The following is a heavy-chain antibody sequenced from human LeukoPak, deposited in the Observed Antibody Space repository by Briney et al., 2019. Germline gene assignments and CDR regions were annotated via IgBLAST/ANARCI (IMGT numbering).Heavy chain of an antibody. CDR1: GFTFSSYA. D-gene: IGHD2-15*01. J-gene: IGHJ4*02. CDR3: AKEWSLFGVVVAGSYDY. V-gene: IGHV3-23*01. CDR2: ISGSGGST. Sequence: PGGSLRLSCAASGFTFSSYAMSWVRQAPGKGPEWVSAISGSGGSTYYADSVKGRFTISRDNSKNTLYLQMNSLRAEDTAVYYCAKEWSLFGVVVAGSYDYWGQGTLVTVSS.